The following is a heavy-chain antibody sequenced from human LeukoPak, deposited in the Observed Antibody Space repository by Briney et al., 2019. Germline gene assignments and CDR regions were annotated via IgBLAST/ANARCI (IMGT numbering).Heavy chain of an antibody. V-gene: IGHV3-15*01. J-gene: IGHJ4*02. Sequence: PGGSLRLSCAASGFTFSSYSLNWVRQAPGKGLEWVGRIKSKPDGGTTDYPAPVKGRFTISRDDSKNMSYLQMNSLKTEDTAVYFCSTDLGYHDSRGNPFWGQGTLVTVSS. D-gene: IGHD3-22*01. CDR2: IKSKPDGGTT. CDR3: STDLGYHDSRGNPF. CDR1: GFTFSSYS.